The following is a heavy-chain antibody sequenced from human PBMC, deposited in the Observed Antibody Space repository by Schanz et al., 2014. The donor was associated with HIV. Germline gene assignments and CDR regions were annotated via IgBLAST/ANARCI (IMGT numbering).Heavy chain of an antibody. CDR1: GFIFKTYS. Sequence: AQLVESGGGVVQPGGSLRLSCAASGFIFKTYSMNWVRQAPGKGLEWISKLSSASTFIYYADSVRGRFTISRDNAKNSLFLQMASLRDEDTAVYYCARDPSGNYYRYHFDYWGQGSLVTVSS. V-gene: IGHV3-48*02. J-gene: IGHJ4*02. CDR3: ARDPSGNYYRYHFDY. CDR2: LSSASTFI. D-gene: IGHD1-26*01.